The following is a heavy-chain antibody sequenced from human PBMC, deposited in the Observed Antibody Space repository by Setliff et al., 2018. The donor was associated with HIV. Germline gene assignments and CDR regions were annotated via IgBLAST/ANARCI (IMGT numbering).Heavy chain of an antibody. Sequence: ASVKVSCKASGYTFTNFGISWVRRAPGQGLEWMGWISAYNGNTNYAQKLQGRVTMTIDTSTSTAYMELRSLRSDDTAVYFCARLGSGWSDSYYYAMDVWGQGTTVTVSS. D-gene: IGHD6-19*01. V-gene: IGHV1-18*01. CDR3: ARLGSGWSDSYYYAMDV. CDR1: GYTFTNFG. J-gene: IGHJ6*02. CDR2: ISAYNGNT.